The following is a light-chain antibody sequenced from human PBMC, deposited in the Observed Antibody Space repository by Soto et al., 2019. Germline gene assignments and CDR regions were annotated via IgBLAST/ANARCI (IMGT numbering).Light chain of an antibody. CDR2: EVT. CDR1: SSDVGGYDY. J-gene: IGLJ1*01. Sequence: SALTQPASVSWSPGQSITISCTGTSSDVGGYDYVSWYQQHPGTAPRLIIFEVTNLPSGVSNRFSGSKSGNTASLTISGLQAEDEADYYCTSYTSSSTQVFGTGTKVTVL. V-gene: IGLV2-14*01. CDR3: TSYTSSSTQV.